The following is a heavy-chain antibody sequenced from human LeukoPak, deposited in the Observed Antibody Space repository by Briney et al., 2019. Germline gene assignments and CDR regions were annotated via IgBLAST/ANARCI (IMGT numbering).Heavy chain of an antibody. J-gene: IGHJ4*02. V-gene: IGHV3-48*01. CDR1: GFTFSSYH. CDR3: ARTNERELDY. CDR2: ISIFSSTI. D-gene: IGHD1-26*01. Sequence: GGSLRLSCAASGFTFSSYHMNWVRQAPGKGLEWVPYISIFSSTIYYADSVKGRFTISRDDANSLVYLQMNSLRAEDTAVYYCARTNERELDYWGQGDLVTVSS.